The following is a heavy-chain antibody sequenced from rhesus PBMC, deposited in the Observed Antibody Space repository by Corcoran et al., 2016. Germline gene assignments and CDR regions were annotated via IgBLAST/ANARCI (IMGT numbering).Heavy chain of an antibody. CDR3: ARHRLGGSSYGDAFDF. Sequence: QVQLQESGPGLVKPSETLSLTCAVSGGSISGGYDWSWIRQPPGKGLEGIGYINGSSKRNNYNPSLKNRVTITKDTSKNQFSLKLSSVTAADTAVYYCARHRLGGSSYGDAFDFWGQGLRVTVSS. J-gene: IGHJ3*01. V-gene: IGHV4-76*01. D-gene: IGHD4-29*01. CDR2: INGSSKRN. CDR1: GGSISGGYD.